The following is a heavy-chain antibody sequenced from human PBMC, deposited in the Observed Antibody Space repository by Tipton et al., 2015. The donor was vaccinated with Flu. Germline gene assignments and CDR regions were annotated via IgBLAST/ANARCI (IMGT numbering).Heavy chain of an antibody. V-gene: IGHV3-53*01. J-gene: IGHJ4*02. CDR2: IYTGGIT. Sequence: SLRLSCAVSGFTVTSNYMSWVRQAPGKGLEWVSVIYTGGITYYADSVRGRLTISRDNSKNTLYLQVNSLRAEDTAVYYCARAVRGNYYDYWGQGTLVTASS. CDR1: GFTVTSNY. CDR3: ARAVRGNYYDY. D-gene: IGHD3-10*01.